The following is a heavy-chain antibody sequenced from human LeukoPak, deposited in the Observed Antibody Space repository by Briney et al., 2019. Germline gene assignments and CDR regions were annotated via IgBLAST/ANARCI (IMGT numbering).Heavy chain of an antibody. CDR3: ARKAEAAATHNWFDP. Sequence: SETLSLTCAVYGGSFSGYYWSWIRQPPGKGLEWIGEINHSGSTNYNPSLKSRVTISVDTSKNQFSLKLSSVTAADTAVYYCARKAEAAATHNWFDPWGQGTLVTVSS. CDR1: GGSFSGYY. D-gene: IGHD6-13*01. V-gene: IGHV4-34*01. J-gene: IGHJ5*02. CDR2: INHSGST.